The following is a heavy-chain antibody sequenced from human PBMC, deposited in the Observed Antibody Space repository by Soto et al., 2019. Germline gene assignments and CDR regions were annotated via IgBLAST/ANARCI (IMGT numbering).Heavy chain of an antibody. Sequence: EVQVVESGGGLVQPGGSLRLSCAVSGFTFSSYSMSWVRQAPGKGLEWVSYISSSSSSIKYADSVKGRFTISRDNAKDSLYLQMNSLRAEDTAVYYCAIGVRVTGGYYGMDVWGQGTTVTVSS. J-gene: IGHJ6*02. CDR2: ISSSSSSI. CDR3: AIGVRVTGGYYGMDV. D-gene: IGHD3-3*01. V-gene: IGHV3-48*01. CDR1: GFTFSSYS.